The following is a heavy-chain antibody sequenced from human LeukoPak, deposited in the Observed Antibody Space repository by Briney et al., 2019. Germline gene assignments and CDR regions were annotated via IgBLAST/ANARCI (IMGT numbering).Heavy chain of an antibody. CDR3: ARGAHNYGMDV. V-gene: IGHV1-69*04. Sequence: ASVKVSCKASGGTFSSYAISWVRQAPGRGLEWMGRIIPILGIANYAQKFQGRVTITADKSTSTAYMELSSLRSEDTAVYYCARGAHNYGMDVWGQGTTVTVSS. CDR1: GGTFSSYA. J-gene: IGHJ6*02. CDR2: IIPILGIA.